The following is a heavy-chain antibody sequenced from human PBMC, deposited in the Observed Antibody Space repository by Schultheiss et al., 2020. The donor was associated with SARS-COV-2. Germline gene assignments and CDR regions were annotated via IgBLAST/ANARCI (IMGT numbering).Heavy chain of an antibody. D-gene: IGHD4-23*01. CDR2: INPHSGGT. J-gene: IGHJ6*03. CDR1: GYTFTGYY. CDR3: ASRTGNPRLNYYYYYMDV. V-gene: IGHV1-2*02. Sequence: ASVKVSCKASGYTFTGYYMHWVRQAPGQGLEWMGWINPHSGGTHYAQKFQGRVTMTRDASISTAYMELSRLRFDDTAVYYCASRTGNPRLNYYYYYMDVWGKGTTVTVSS.